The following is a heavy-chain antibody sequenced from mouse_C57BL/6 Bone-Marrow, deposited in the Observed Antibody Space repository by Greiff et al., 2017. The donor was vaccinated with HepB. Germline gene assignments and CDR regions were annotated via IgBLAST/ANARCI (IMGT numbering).Heavy chain of an antibody. Sequence: QVQLQQPGAELVKPGASVKLSCKASGYTFTSYWMHWVKQRPGRGLEWIGRIYPNSGGTKYNEKFKSKATLTVDKPSSTAYMQLRSLTSEDSAVYYCAREGDYRGFAYWGRGTLVTVSA. D-gene: IGHD2-4*01. CDR1: GYTFTSYW. J-gene: IGHJ3*01. CDR3: AREGDYRGFAY. V-gene: IGHV1-72*01. CDR2: IYPNSGGT.